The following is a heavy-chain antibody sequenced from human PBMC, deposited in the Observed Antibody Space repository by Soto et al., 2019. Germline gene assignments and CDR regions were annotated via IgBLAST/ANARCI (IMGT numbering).Heavy chain of an antibody. J-gene: IGHJ4*02. CDR3: ARLNTDCGGDCYTLRYYFDY. CDR2: IYPGDSDT. Sequence: GESLKISCKGSGYSFTSYCIGWVRQMPGKGLEWMGIIYPGDSDTRYSPSFQGQVTISADKSISTAYLQWSSLKASDTAMYYCARLNTDCGGDCYTLRYYFDYWGQGTLVTVSS. V-gene: IGHV5-51*01. CDR1: GYSFTSYC. D-gene: IGHD2-21*02.